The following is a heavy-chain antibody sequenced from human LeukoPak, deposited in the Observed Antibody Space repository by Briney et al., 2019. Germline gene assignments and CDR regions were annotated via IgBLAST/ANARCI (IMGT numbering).Heavy chain of an antibody. Sequence: KPSETLSLTCTVSGGSISSGSHYWSWIRQPAGKGLEWIGRIYTSGSTNYNPSLKSRVTISVDTSKNQFSLKLSSVTAADTAVYYCARGWGLYMDVWGKGTTVTVSS. CDR2: IYTSGST. CDR3: ARGWGLYMDV. J-gene: IGHJ6*03. D-gene: IGHD2-21*01. V-gene: IGHV4-61*02. CDR1: GGSISSGSHY.